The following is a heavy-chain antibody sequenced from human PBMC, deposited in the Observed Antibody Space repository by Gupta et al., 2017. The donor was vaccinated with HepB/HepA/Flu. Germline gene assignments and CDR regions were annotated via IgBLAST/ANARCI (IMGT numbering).Heavy chain of an antibody. CDR1: GFTFSSNW. J-gene: IGHJ2*01. D-gene: IGHD6-19*01. Sequence: EVQLVESGGGLAHPGGSLRLSCLASGFTFSSNWMHWVRQVPGKGLVWVARINRDGTSIDFADSVKGRFTISRDNAKNTVDLHMTSLRDEDTAIYYCVREWSDSGWYFDLWGRGTLVTVSS. CDR2: INRDGTSI. CDR3: VREWSDSGWYFDL. V-gene: IGHV3-74*01.